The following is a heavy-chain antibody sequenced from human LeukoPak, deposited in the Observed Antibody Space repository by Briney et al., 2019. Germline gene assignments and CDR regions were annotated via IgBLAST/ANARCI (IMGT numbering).Heavy chain of an antibody. CDR1: GGSISSYY. V-gene: IGHV4-59*01. J-gene: IGHJ6*03. CDR2: IYYNGGT. D-gene: IGHD2-2*01. CDR3: AGNIVVVPAAIAASGYYYYYMDV. Sequence: SETLSLTCTVSGGSISSYYWSWIRQPPGEGLEWIGYIYYNGGTNYNPSLKSRVTISVDTAKNQFSLKLSSVTAADTAVYYCAGNIVVVPAAIAASGYYYYYMDVWGKGTTVTVSS.